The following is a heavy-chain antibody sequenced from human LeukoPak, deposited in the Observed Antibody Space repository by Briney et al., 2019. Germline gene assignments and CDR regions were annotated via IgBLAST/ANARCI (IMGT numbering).Heavy chain of an antibody. CDR3: ARDLSNWNGEGAYYFDY. CDR2: ISYDGSNK. J-gene: IGHJ4*02. Sequence: GGSLRLSCAASGFTFSSYAMHWVRQAPGKGLEWVAVISYDGSNKYYADSVKGRFTISRDNSKNTLYLQMNSLRAEDTAVYYCARDLSNWNGEGAYYFDYWGQGTLVTVSS. CDR1: GFTFSSYA. V-gene: IGHV3-30-3*01. D-gene: IGHD1-20*01.